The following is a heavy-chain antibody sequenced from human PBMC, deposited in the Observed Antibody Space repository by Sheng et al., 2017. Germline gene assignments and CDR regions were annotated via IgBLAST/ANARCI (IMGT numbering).Heavy chain of an antibody. Sequence: VHLQQWGAGLLKPSETLSLTCAVYGGSLSDYHWTWIRQPPGKGLEWVGRIRNAANSYTTEYAASVKGRFIISRDDSQNSLDLQMNSLKMDDTAVYYCVRRRDSWEDGFDYWGQGTLVTVSS. J-gene: IGHJ4*02. CDR1: GGSLSDYH. CDR3: VRRRDSWEDGFDY. V-gene: IGHV3-72*01. CDR2: IRNAANSYTT. D-gene: IGHD1-26*01.